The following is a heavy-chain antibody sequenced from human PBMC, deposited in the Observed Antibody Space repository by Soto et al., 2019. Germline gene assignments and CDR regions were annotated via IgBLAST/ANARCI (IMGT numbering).Heavy chain of an antibody. V-gene: IGHV1-69*01. CDR3: PVGRRIVYDSRVYQYFQH. CDR2: IIPIVGTA. Sequence: QVQLVQSGADVKKPGSSVRVSCKASGGTFSSYAMSWVRQAPGQGLEWVGGIIPIVGTANYAQKFQCRITITADESKSKAYVELRSLRAEHTAVYYGPVGRRIVYDSRVYQYFQHWGQGTLVTVCS. J-gene: IGHJ1*01. D-gene: IGHD3-22*01. CDR1: GGTFSSYA.